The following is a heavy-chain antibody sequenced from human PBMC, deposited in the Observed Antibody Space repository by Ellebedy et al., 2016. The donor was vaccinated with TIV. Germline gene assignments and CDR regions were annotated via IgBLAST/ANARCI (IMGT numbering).Heavy chain of an antibody. J-gene: IGHJ4*02. Sequence: PGGSLRLSCAASGFTLDDYAMHWVRQVPGKGLEWVSVISWNSGKIGYADSVKGRFTISRDNAKNSLHLQMNSLTDEDLALYYCAKSVFGGLMDSYYFDYWGQGILVTVSS. D-gene: IGHD3-16*01. CDR1: GFTLDDYA. V-gene: IGHV3-9*03. CDR2: ISWNSGKI. CDR3: AKSVFGGLMDSYYFDY.